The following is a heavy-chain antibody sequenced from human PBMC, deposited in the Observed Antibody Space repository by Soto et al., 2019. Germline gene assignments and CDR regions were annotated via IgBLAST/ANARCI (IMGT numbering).Heavy chain of an antibody. CDR3: ARSQGSSTSLEIYYYYYYGMDV. CDR2: IIPISGTA. D-gene: IGHD2-2*01. Sequence: QVQLVQSGAEVKKPGSSVKVSCKASGGTFSSYAISWVRQAPGQGLEWMGGIIPISGTANYAQKFQGRVTITADESTSTAYMELSRLISEDTAVYYCARSQGSSTSLEIYYYYYYGMDVWGQGTTVTVSS. V-gene: IGHV1-69*01. CDR1: GGTFSSYA. J-gene: IGHJ6*02.